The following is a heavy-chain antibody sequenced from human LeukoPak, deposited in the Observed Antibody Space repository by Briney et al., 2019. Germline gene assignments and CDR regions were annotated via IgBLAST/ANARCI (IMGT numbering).Heavy chain of an antibody. V-gene: IGHV4-59*11. CDR1: GGSITSHY. Sequence: SETLSLTCSVSGGSITSHYWSWIRQPPGKRLEWIGYIFNTGNTNYNPSLASRVTMSVDTSRAQFFLRLSPVTAADTAIYYCASRPADTTWYGVFDYWSQGTLVTASS. D-gene: IGHD3-10*01. CDR2: IFNTGNT. J-gene: IGHJ4*02. CDR3: ASRPADTTWYGVFDY.